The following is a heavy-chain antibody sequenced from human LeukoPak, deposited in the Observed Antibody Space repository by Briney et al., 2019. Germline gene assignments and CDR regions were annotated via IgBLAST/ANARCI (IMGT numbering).Heavy chain of an antibody. J-gene: IGHJ2*01. Sequence: GGSLRLSCAASGFPYRRYSMNWVRQAPGKGLEWVGRILSKTDGGTTEYAAPVTGRFTISRDDSKNTLYLQMNSLKLEDTAVYYCTTDVLFLTSGLEGYFDLWGRGTLVTVSS. V-gene: IGHV3-15*01. CDR2: ILSKTDGGTT. CDR3: TTDVLFLTSGLEGYFDL. D-gene: IGHD3-10*02. CDR1: GFPYRRYS.